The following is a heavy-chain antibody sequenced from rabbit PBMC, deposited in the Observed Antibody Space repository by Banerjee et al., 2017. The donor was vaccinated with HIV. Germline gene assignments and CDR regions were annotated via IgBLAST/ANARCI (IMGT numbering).Heavy chain of an antibody. CDR3: ARDGYDAGGYAEWGL. CDR2: IYTGSSGAT. J-gene: IGHJ4*01. CDR1: GFSFSTNYY. V-gene: IGHV1S40*01. D-gene: IGHD6-1*01. Sequence: QSLEESGGDLVKPGASLTLTCTASGFSFSTNYYMCWVRQAPGKRPEWIACIYTGSSGATYYASWAKGRFTISKTSSTTVTLQMTSLTAADTATYFCARDGYDAGGYAEWGLWGPGTLVTVS.